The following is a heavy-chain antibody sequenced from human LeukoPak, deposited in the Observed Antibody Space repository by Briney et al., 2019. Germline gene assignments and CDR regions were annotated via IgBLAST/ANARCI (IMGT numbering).Heavy chain of an antibody. D-gene: IGHD3-10*01. CDR2: IKQDGGEK. V-gene: IGHV3-7*04. CDR3: ARGRYWGDFDY. CDR1: GFTFSTYW. J-gene: IGHJ4*02. Sequence: GGSLRLSCAASGFTFSTYWMTWVRQAPGKGLEWVANIKQDGGEKYYVDSVEGRFTISRDNAENSLYLQMNSLRAEDTAVYYCARGRYWGDFDYWGQGTLVTVSS.